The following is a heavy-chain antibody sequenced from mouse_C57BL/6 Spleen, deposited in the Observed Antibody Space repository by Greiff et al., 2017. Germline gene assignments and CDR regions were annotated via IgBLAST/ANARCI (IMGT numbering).Heavy chain of an antibody. J-gene: IGHJ2*01. CDR1: GSAFSTSW. CDR3: ARSVDYGHFDY. V-gene: IGHV1-82*01. CDR2: IYPGEGVT. Sequence: QVQLQQSGPELVKPGASVKISSKASGSAFSTSWMNGVKQRPGKGLEWMGRIYPGEGVTNNNGKFKGKATLTADNSSSTAYMQLSSLTSEDSAVYFCARSVDYGHFDYWGQGTTLTVSS. D-gene: IGHD2-4*01.